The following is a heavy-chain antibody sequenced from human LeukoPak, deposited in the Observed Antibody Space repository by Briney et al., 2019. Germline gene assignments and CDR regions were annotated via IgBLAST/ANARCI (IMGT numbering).Heavy chain of an antibody. V-gene: IGHV4-39*07. J-gene: IGHJ6*02. CDR3: ARGRLATAGKRVYYYGMDV. CDR1: GGSISSSSYY. Sequence: PSETLSLTCTVSGGSISSSSYYWGWIRQPPGKGLEWIGSIYYSGSTYYNPSLKSRVTISVDTSKNQFSLKLSSVTAADTAVYYCARGRLATAGKRVYYYGMDVWGQGTTVTVSS. CDR2: IYYSGST. D-gene: IGHD6-19*01.